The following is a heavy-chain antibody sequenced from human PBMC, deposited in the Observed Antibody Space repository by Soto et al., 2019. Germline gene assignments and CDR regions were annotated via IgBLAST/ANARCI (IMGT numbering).Heavy chain of an antibody. CDR1: GFTFSSYG. J-gene: IGHJ6*02. Sequence: PVGSLRLSCAASGFTFSSYGMHWVRQAPGKGLEWVTFISYDGSNKYFADSVKGRFSISRDNSKNTLYLQMNSLRGEDTAVYYCAKDREYCSSTSCRRNYYYYYYGMDVWGQGTTVTVSS. CDR2: ISYDGSNK. V-gene: IGHV3-30*18. D-gene: IGHD2-2*01. CDR3: AKDREYCSSTSCRRNYYYYYYGMDV.